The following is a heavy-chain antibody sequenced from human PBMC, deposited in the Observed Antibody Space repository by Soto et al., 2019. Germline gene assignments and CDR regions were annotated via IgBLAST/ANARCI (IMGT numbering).Heavy chain of an antibody. V-gene: IGHV4-39*01. CDR3: ARSYIAAAGTYFDY. Sequence: QLQLQESGPGLVKPSETLSLTCTVSGGSISSSSYYWGWIRQPPGKGLEWIGSIYYSGSTYYNPSLKSRVTISVDTSKNQFSLKLSSVTAADTAVYYCARSYIAAAGTYFDYWGRGTLVTVSS. D-gene: IGHD6-13*01. CDR1: GGSISSSSYY. CDR2: IYYSGST. J-gene: IGHJ4*02.